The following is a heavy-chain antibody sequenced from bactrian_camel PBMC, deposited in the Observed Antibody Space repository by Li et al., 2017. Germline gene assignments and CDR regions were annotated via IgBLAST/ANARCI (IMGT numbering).Heavy chain of an antibody. CDR1: RFTLSSDD. Sequence: VQLVESGGGTVQPGESLRLSCVSSRFTLSSDDVSWVRQEPGKDLEWVSAFGGGNPRTYYADSVKGRFTVSRRYQERAVSADEQPDNFGQWDVFLHHGLPGPVRQYLVLFTRGWTLGPGNPGHRL. D-gene: IGHD6*01. V-gene: IGHV3S40*01. CDR2: FGGGNPRT. CDR3: HGLPGPVRQYLVLFTRGWT. J-gene: IGHJ4*01.